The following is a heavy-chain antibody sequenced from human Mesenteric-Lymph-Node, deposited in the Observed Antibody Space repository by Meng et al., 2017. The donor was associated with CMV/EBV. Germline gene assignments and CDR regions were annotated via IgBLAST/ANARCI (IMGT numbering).Heavy chain of an antibody. CDR2: ISYDGSNK. CDR3: ARVDGSLSWHFDL. V-gene: IGHV3-30*04. J-gene: IGHJ2*01. Sequence: CAASGFTFSTYAMHWVRQAPGKGLEWVAVISYDGSNKYYADSVKGRFTISRDNSKNTLYLQMNSLRPEDTAVYYCARVDGSLSWHFDLWGRGTLVTVSS. CDR1: GFTFSTYA. D-gene: IGHD1-26*01.